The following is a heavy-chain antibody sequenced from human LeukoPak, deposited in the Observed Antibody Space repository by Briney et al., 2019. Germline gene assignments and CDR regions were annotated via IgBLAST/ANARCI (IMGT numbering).Heavy chain of an antibody. CDR3: ARGEHDGFDI. CDR1: GFTFSKFS. CDR2: IISSSSPI. Sequence: PGGSLRLSCAASGFTFSKFSMNWVRQAPGKGLEWVSSIISSSSPIYYADSVKGRFTISRDNAKNSLYLQMDSLRAEATAVYYCARGEHDGFDIWGQGTMVTVSS. V-gene: IGHV3-21*01. J-gene: IGHJ3*02. D-gene: IGHD1/OR15-1a*01.